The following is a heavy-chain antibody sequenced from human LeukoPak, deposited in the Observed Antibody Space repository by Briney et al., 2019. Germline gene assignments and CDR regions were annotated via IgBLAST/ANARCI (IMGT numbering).Heavy chain of an antibody. Sequence: GGSLRLSCAASGFTFSSYSMNWVRQAPGKGLEWVSSISSGSSYIYYADSVKGRFTISRDNAKNSLYLQMNSLSDEDTAVYYCARDQDYALDYWGQGTLVTVSS. D-gene: IGHD3-16*01. CDR3: ARDQDYALDY. CDR2: ISSGSSYI. V-gene: IGHV3-21*01. J-gene: IGHJ4*02. CDR1: GFTFSSYS.